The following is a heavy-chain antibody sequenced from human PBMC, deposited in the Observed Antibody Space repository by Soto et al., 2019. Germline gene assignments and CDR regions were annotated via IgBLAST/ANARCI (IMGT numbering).Heavy chain of an antibody. D-gene: IGHD3-10*01. CDR3: AKDGDLYSGYFDY. CDR2: LTSTGGT. Sequence: GGSLRLSCAASGFIFNSYAMSWVRQAPGKGLEWVSTLTSTGGTYYADSVKGRFPISRDNSKNTLYLQMNNLRAEDTAVYYCAKDGDLYSGYFDYWGQGTLVTVSS. J-gene: IGHJ4*02. CDR1: GFIFNSYA. V-gene: IGHV3-23*01.